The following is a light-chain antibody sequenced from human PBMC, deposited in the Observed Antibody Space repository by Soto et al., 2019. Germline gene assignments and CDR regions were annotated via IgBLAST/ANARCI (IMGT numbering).Light chain of an antibody. J-gene: IGKJ4*01. CDR3: QHYYKWPLS. Sequence: EVEMTQSPATVSVSPGERVTLSCRASQRVSSNVAWYQQKPGQAPRVLIFGASTRATGTPARFIGSGSGTEFTLTISGLQSDDFALFFCQHYYKWPLSFGGGTKVDIK. V-gene: IGKV3-15*01. CDR2: GAS. CDR1: QRVSSN.